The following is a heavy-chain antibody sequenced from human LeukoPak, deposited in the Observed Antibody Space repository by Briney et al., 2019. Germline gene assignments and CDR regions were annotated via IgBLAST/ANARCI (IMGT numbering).Heavy chain of an antibody. D-gene: IGHD5-24*01. Sequence: PGGSLRLSCAASGSTLSAYAMSWVRQAPGKGLEWVSGISAGGGTTYYADSVKGRFTISRDNSKNTLCLQMNSLRAEDTAVYYCARDLDGYNENYFDYWGQGTLVTVSS. J-gene: IGHJ4*02. CDR2: ISAGGGTT. CDR3: ARDLDGYNENYFDY. CDR1: GSTLSAYA. V-gene: IGHV3-23*01.